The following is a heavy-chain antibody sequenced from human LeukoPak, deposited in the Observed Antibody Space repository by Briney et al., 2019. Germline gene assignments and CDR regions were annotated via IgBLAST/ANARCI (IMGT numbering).Heavy chain of an antibody. Sequence: QASETLSLTCTVSGGSISSSSYYWGWIRHPPGKGLEWIGSIYYSGSTYYNPSLKSRVTISVDASKNQFSLKLSSVTAADTAVYYCTRGSIAYYYMDVWGKGTTVTISS. J-gene: IGHJ6*03. D-gene: IGHD3-22*01. CDR3: TRGSIAYYYMDV. V-gene: IGHV4-39*07. CDR2: IYYSGST. CDR1: GGSISSSSYY.